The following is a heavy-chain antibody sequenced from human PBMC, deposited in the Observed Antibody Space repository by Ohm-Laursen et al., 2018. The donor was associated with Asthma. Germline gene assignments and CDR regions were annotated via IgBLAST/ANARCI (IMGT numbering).Heavy chain of an antibody. D-gene: IGHD7-27*01. Sequence: ASVKVSCKASGYTFTSYGISWVRQAPGQGLEWMGWISAYNGNTNYAQKLQGRVTMTTDTSTSTAYMELRSLRSDDTAVYYCARGVDYWGPSALCYWGQGTLVTVSS. CDR2: ISAYNGNT. V-gene: IGHV1-18*01. J-gene: IGHJ4*02. CDR1: GYTFTSYG. CDR3: ARGVDYWGPSALCY.